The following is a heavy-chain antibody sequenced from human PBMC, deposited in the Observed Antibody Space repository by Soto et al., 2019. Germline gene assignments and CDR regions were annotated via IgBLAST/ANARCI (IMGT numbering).Heavy chain of an antibody. CDR1: GGSVSTYY. D-gene: IGHD3-3*01. Sequence: QVQLLESGPGLLKPSETLSLTCTISGGSVSTYYWSWSRQPPGKALEWIGLTSYSGNTNYNPALKSRVAMAVDASKNQFSLTLTSVTAADTAVYYCARDGVGPFDYWGQGTLVTVSS. V-gene: IGHV4-59*02. CDR2: TSYSGNT. J-gene: IGHJ4*02. CDR3: ARDGVGPFDY.